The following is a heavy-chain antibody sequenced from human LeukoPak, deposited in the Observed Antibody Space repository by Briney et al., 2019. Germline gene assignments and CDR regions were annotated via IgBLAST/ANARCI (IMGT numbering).Heavy chain of an antibody. CDR1: GITVSSNY. D-gene: IGHD1-26*01. CDR3: ARENGATHFDY. V-gene: IGHV3-66*01. CDR2: IYSDGST. J-gene: IGHJ4*02. Sequence: GGSLRLSCAASGITVSSNYMSWVRQAPGKGLEWVSLIYSDGSTYYADSVKGRFTISRDNAKNSLYLQMNSLRAEDTAVYYCARENGATHFDYWGQGTLVTVSS.